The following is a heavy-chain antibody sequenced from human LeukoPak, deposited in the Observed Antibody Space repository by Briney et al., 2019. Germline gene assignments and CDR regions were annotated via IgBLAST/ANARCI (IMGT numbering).Heavy chain of an antibody. Sequence: ASVKVSCKASGGTFSSYAISWVRQAPGQGLEWMGWIGAYNGNTNYAQKLQGRVTMTTDTSTSAAYMELRSLRSDDTAVYYCATEGYSGYDNNWFDPWGQGTLVTVYS. CDR2: IGAYNGNT. CDR3: ATEGYSGYDNNWFDP. CDR1: GGTFSSYA. D-gene: IGHD5-12*01. V-gene: IGHV1-18*01. J-gene: IGHJ5*02.